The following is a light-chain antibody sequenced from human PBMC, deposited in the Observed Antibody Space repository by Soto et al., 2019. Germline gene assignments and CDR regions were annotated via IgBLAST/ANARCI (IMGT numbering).Light chain of an antibody. Sequence: SYELTQPPSVSVAPGQTARISCGGNNIGSKSVHWFQQKPCQAPVLVVYDDNDRPSGIPERFSGSNSGNTATLTISRVEAGDEADYYCQVWDSISDHFVFGTGTKVTVL. V-gene: IGLV3-21*02. CDR3: QVWDSISDHFV. CDR1: NIGSKS. J-gene: IGLJ1*01. CDR2: DDN.